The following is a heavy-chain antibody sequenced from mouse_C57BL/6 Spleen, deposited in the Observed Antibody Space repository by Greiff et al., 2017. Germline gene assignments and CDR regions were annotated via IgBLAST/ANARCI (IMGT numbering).Heavy chain of an antibody. CDR3: AREDSNYVLDY. D-gene: IGHD2-5*01. CDR2: INYDGSST. CDR1: GFNFSDYY. J-gene: IGHJ2*01. V-gene: IGHV5-16*01. Sequence: EVKLVESEGGLVQPGSSIKLSCTASGFNFSDYYMAWVRQVPEQGLEWVANINYDGSSTYYLSSLQSRFIISRDNAKNILYLQMSSLKSEDTATYYGAREDSNYVLDYWGQGTTLTVSS.